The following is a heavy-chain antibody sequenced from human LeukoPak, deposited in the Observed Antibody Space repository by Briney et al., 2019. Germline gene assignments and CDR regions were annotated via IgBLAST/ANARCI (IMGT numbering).Heavy chain of an antibody. CDR1: GYTFTGYY. V-gene: IGHV1-2*02. J-gene: IGHJ4*02. Sequence: ASVKVSCKASGYTFTGYYMHWVRQAPGQGLEWMGWMNPNSGGTNYAQKFQGRVTMTRDTSISTAYMELSRLRSDDTAVYYCARDFGDYYDSSGYYDYWGQGTLVTVSS. CDR3: ARDFGDYYDSSGYYDY. D-gene: IGHD3-22*01. CDR2: MNPNSGGT.